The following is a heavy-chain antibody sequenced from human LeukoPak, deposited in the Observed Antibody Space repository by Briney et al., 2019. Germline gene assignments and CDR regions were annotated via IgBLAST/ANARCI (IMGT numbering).Heavy chain of an antibody. CDR1: GFTVSSNY. V-gene: IGHV3-66*02. Sequence: GGSLRLSCAASGFTVSSNYMSWVRQAPGKGLEWVSVVYSGGSTYYADSVKGRFTISRDNSKSTLYLQMNSLRAEDTAVYYCAREGDGGNSGYYMDVWGKGTTVTVYS. CDR3: AREGDGGNSGYYMDV. CDR2: VYSGGST. J-gene: IGHJ6*03. D-gene: IGHD4-23*01.